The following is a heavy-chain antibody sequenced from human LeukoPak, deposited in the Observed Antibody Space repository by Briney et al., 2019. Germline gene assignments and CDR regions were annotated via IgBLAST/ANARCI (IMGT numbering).Heavy chain of an antibody. CDR2: IHYSGST. CDR1: GGSISSYH. J-gene: IGHJ3*02. D-gene: IGHD2-21*01. Sequence: SETLSLTCTVSGGSISSYHWIWIRQPPGKGLEWIGYIHYSGSTNYNPSLKSRVTTSVDTSKKQFSLKLRSVTAAGTAVYYCARSVSWGLLVRDDAFDIWGQGTMVTVSS. V-gene: IGHV4-59*08. CDR3: ARSVSWGLLVRDDAFDI.